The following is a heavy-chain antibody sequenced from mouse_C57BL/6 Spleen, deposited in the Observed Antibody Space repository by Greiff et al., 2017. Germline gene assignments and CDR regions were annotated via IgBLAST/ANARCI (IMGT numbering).Heavy chain of an antibody. V-gene: IGHV5-2*01. Sequence: EVKVVESGGGLVQPGESLKLSCESNEYEFPSHDMSWVRKTPEKRLELVAALNSDGGSPYYPDTMERRFIISSDNTKKTLYLQMSSLRSEDTALKYCARHEGNYGWFAYWGQGTLVTVSA. CDR1: EYEFPSHD. D-gene: IGHD2-1*01. CDR3: ARHEGNYGWFAY. CDR2: LNSDGGSP. J-gene: IGHJ3*01.